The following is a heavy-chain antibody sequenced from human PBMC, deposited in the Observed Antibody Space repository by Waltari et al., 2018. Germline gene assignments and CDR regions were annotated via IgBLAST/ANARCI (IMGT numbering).Heavy chain of an antibody. CDR1: GFTVSSNY. CDR3: ARDSCSGGSCYSTH. D-gene: IGHD2-15*01. J-gene: IGHJ1*01. Sequence: EVQLVESGGGLVQPGGPLRLSCAASGFTVSSNYMSWVRQAPGKGLEWVSVIYSGGSTYYADSVKGRFTISRDNSKNTLYLQMNSLRAEDTAVYYCARDSCSGGSCYSTHWGQGTLVTVSS. V-gene: IGHV3-66*02. CDR2: IYSGGST.